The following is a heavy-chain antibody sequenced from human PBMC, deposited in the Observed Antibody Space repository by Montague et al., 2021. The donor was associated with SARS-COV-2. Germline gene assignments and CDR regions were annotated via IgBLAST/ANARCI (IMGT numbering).Heavy chain of an antibody. Sequence: SETLSLTCTVSGGSIMRSDYYWGWIRQAPGKGLEWIAYIYDGGAVNYNPSLGSRVTISTDTSKNQLSLKVNSVTAADTAVYYCVRDHPYGGPRGAYDIWGQGTVVTLS. D-gene: IGHD4-23*01. CDR2: IYDGGAV. J-gene: IGHJ3*02. CDR3: VRDHPYGGPRGAYDI. V-gene: IGHV4-61*08. CDR1: GGSIMRSDYY.